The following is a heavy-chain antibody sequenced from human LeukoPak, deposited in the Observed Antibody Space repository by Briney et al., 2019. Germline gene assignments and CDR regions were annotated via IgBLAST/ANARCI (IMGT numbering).Heavy chain of an antibody. CDR1: GDTFTTYD. J-gene: IGHJ4*02. V-gene: IGHV1-8*01. Sequence: ASVMVSCKASGDTFTTYDVNWVRQATGQGLEWMGWMNPNSGNTGYAQKFQGRVTMTRNTSISTAYMVLSSLRSDDTAVYYCVRTAGIFWSGAYYFDSWGQGTLVTVSS. CDR3: VRTAGIFWSGAYYFDS. D-gene: IGHD3-3*01. CDR2: MNPNSGNT.